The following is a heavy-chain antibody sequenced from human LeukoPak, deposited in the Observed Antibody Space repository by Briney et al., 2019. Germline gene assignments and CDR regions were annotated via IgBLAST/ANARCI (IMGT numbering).Heavy chain of an antibody. V-gene: IGHV3-74*01. CDR3: AREGLFDSNIDY. CDR2: INSVGSST. Sequence: GGSLRLSCAASGFTFSSYWMHWVRQAPGEGRVWVSRINSVGSSTSYADSVKGRFTISRDNAKNTMYLQMNSLRAEDTAVYYCAREGLFDSNIDYWGQGTLVTVSS. CDR1: GFTFSSYW. J-gene: IGHJ4*02. D-gene: IGHD2-21*01.